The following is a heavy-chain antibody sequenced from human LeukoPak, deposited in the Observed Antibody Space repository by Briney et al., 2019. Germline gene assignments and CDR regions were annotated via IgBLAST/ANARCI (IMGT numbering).Heavy chain of an antibody. Sequence: SQTLSLTFAISGDSVSSNSGAWNWIRQSPSRGLEWLGRTYYRSKWYNDYAVSVKSRITINPDTSKNQFSLQLNSVTPEDTAVYYCARGTVTLDYFDFWGQGSLVTVSS. D-gene: IGHD4-17*01. CDR2: TYYRSKWYN. CDR3: ARGTVTLDYFDF. CDR1: GDSVSSNSGA. J-gene: IGHJ4*02. V-gene: IGHV6-1*01.